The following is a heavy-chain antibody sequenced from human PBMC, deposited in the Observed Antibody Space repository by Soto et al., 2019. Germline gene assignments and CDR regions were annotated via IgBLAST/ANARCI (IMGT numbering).Heavy chain of an antibody. J-gene: IGHJ4*02. D-gene: IGHD3-3*01. CDR2: ISHEGSSK. Sequence: GGSLRLSCAASGFTFSVYGMHWVRQAPGKGLEWVAVISHEGSSKHYAASVQGRFTISRDNARNTVSLLMNSLRAEDTAIYYWAKTITTSGVSSRGRGALLDSWGQGTLVTVSS. CDR3: AKTITTSGVSSRGRGALLDS. CDR1: GFTFSVYG. V-gene: IGHV3-30*18.